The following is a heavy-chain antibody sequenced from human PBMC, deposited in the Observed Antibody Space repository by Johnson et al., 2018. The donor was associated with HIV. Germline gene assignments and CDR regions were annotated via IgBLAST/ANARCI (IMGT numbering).Heavy chain of an antibody. CDR2: ISYDGSNK. CDR1: GFTFSSYA. V-gene: IGHV3-30*04. J-gene: IGHJ3*01. CDR3: ARGVAMIVF. D-gene: IGHD3-22*01. Sequence: QVQLVESGGGLVQPGRSLRLSCAAPGFTFSSYAMHWVRQAPGKGLEWVAVISYDGSNKYYADSVKGRFTISRDNSKNTLYLQMNSLRAEDTAVYYCARGVAMIVFWGQGTMVTVSS.